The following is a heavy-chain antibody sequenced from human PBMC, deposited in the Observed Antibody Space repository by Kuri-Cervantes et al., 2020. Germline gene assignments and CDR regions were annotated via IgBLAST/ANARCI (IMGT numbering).Heavy chain of an antibody. CDR1: GLTFSSYS. J-gene: IGHJ6*02. Sequence: GESLKISCAASGLTFSSYSMNWVRQAPGKGLEWVSYISSSSSTIYYADSVKGRFTISRDNAKNSLYLQMNSLRDEDTAVYYCATNRRWLQFPYYYGMDVWGQGTTVTVSS. V-gene: IGHV3-48*02. CDR2: ISSSSSTI. D-gene: IGHD5-24*01. CDR3: ATNRRWLQFPYYYGMDV.